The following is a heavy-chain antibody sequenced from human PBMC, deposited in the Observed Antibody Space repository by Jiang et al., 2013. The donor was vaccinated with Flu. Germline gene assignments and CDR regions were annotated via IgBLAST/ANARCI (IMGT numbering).Heavy chain of an antibody. Sequence: KPTQTLTLTCTFSGFSLSTSGVGVGWIRQPPGKALEWLALIYWNDDKRYSPSLKNRLTITKDTSKNQVVLTMTNMGPVDTATYYCAHSRSGGGYCSSTSCLEHFDYWGQGTLVTVSS. CDR3: AHSRSGGGYCSSTSCLEHFDY. CDR2: IYWNDDK. D-gene: IGHD2-2*01. CDR1: GFSLSTSGVG. J-gene: IGHJ4*02. V-gene: IGHV2-5*01.